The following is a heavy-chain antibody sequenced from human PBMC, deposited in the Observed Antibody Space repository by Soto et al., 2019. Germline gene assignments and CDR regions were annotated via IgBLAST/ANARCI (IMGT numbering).Heavy chain of an antibody. V-gene: IGHV3-48*02. Sequence: EVQLVESGGGLLQPGGSLRLSCAASGFTFSSYSMNWVRQAPGKGLEWVSYISSSSSTIYYADSVKGRFTISRDNAKNSLYLQMNSLRDEDTAVYYCARDHCSGGSCYSEIYYYYGMDVWGQGTTVTVSS. CDR2: ISSSSSTI. CDR3: ARDHCSGGSCYSEIYYYYGMDV. CDR1: GFTFSSYS. J-gene: IGHJ6*02. D-gene: IGHD2-15*01.